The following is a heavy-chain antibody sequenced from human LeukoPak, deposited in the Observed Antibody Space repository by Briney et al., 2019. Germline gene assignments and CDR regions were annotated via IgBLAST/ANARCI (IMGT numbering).Heavy chain of an antibody. CDR3: ARVEENSGYSHIY. J-gene: IGHJ4*02. D-gene: IGHD3-22*01. CDR1: GYTFTTYD. V-gene: IGHV1-8*01. Sequence: ASVKVSCKASGYTFTTYDINWVRQATGQGPEWMGWMNPNSGNTGYPQKFQGRVTMTRSTLISTAYMELSSLRSEDTAVYYCARVEENSGYSHIYWGQGSLVTVSS. CDR2: MNPNSGNT.